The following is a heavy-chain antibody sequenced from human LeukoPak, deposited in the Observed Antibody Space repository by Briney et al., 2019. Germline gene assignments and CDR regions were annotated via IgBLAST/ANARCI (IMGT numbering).Heavy chain of an antibody. D-gene: IGHD3-22*01. V-gene: IGHV4-39*07. CDR3: ARDHDSSGYYQGIDY. J-gene: IGHJ4*02. CDR1: GGSISSSSYY. Sequence: SETLSLTCTVSGGSISSSSYYWGWIRQPPGKGLEWIGNIYYSGSTYYNPSLKSRVTISVDTSKNQFSLNLSSVTAADTAVYYCARDHDSSGYYQGIDYWGQGTLVTVSS. CDR2: IYYSGST.